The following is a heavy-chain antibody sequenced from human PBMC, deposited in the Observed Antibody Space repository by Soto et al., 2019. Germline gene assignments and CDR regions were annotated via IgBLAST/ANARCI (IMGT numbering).Heavy chain of an antibody. CDR3: ASSYDFWSGPNDAFDI. D-gene: IGHD3-3*01. CDR2: INPSGGST. V-gene: IGHV1-46*01. J-gene: IGHJ3*02. CDR1: GYTFTSNY. Sequence: ASVKVTCKASGYTFTSNYRQWVRQAPGQGLEWMGIINPSGGSTSYAQKFQGRVTMTRDTSTSTVYMELSSLRSEDTAVYYCASSYDFWSGPNDAFDIWGQGTMVTVSS.